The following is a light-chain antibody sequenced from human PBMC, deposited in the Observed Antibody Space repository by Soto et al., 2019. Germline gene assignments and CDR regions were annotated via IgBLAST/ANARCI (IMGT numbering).Light chain of an antibody. J-gene: IGLJ1*01. CDR2: EVT. CDR1: SSDVGYYDY. Sequence: LTKPTYSSVLSAQPVTISTPGTSSDVGYYDYVSWYQQHPGKAPKLVIYEVTKRPSGVPDRVSASKSGNTASLTVSGLRAEDEADYYCSSYAGSNNFVFGTGTKVTVL. V-gene: IGLV2-8*01. CDR3: SSYAGSNNFV.